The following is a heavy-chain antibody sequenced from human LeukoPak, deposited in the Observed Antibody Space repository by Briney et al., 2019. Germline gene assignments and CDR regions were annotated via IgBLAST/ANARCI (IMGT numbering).Heavy chain of an antibody. CDR3: ARVSGRRAGTIDY. Sequence: WASVKVSCKASGYTFTSYYMHWVRQAPGQGLEWMGIINPSGGSTSYAQKFQGGVTMTRDMSTSTVYMELSSLRSEDTAVYYCARVSGRRAGTIDYWGQGTLVTVSS. V-gene: IGHV1-46*01. D-gene: IGHD1-7*01. CDR2: INPSGGST. J-gene: IGHJ4*02. CDR1: GYTFTSYY.